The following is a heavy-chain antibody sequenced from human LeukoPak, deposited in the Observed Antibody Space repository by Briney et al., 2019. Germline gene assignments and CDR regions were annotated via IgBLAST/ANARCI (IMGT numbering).Heavy chain of an antibody. V-gene: IGHV3-21*01. D-gene: IGHD6-19*01. CDR2: ISTSNNYT. J-gene: IGHJ4*02. CDR3: ARATGYSSGWENFFDY. CDR1: GFTFSSYS. Sequence: GGSLRLSCAASGFTFSSYSMNWVRQAPGKGLEWVSSISTSNNYTSYADSVKGRFTISRDNAKNSLYLQMNSLGAEDTALYFCARATGYSSGWENFFDYWGQGTLVTVSS.